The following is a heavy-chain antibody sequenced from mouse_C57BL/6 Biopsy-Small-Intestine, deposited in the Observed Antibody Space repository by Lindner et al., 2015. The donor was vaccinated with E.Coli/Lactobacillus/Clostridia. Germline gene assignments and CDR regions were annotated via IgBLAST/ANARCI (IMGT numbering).Heavy chain of an antibody. D-gene: IGHD4-1*02. CDR3: TRGGSTGPWFAY. CDR1: GYTFTDYY. Sequence: VQLQESGPELVKPGASVKMSCKASGYTFTDYYINWVKQSHGKSLEWIGRVNPSNGGTSYNQKFKVKATLTVDEPLTTAYMQLNSLTSEDSAVYYCTRGGSTGPWFAYWGQGTLVTVSA. J-gene: IGHJ3*01. CDR2: VNPSNGGT. V-gene: IGHV1-19*01.